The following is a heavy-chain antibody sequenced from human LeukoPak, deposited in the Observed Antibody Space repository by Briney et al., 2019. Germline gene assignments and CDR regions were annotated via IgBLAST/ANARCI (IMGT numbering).Heavy chain of an antibody. J-gene: IGHJ4*02. D-gene: IGHD3-9*01. CDR2: ISSSSSYI. CDR1: GFTFSSYS. CDR3: ARAWYYDILTGYYSPPDY. V-gene: IGHV3-21*01. Sequence: GGSLRLSCAASGFTFSSYSMNWVRQAPGKGLEWVSSISSSSSYIYYADSVKGRFTISRDNAKNSLYLQMNSLTAEDTAVYYCARAWYYDILTGYYSPPDYWGQGTLVTVSS.